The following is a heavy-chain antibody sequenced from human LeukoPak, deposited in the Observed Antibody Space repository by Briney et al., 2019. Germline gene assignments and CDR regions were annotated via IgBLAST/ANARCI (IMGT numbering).Heavy chain of an antibody. V-gene: IGHV3-23*01. CDR1: GFTFRIYA. CDR3: AKPPYGRDVYNYFDY. Sequence: GGSLSLSRAVYGFTFRIYAMSWVRLDPGGGREWVSAISGSGGSTYYADSVKGRFTISRDNSKNTLYLQMNSLRVEDTAVYYCAKPPYGRDVYNYFDYWGQGTPVTVSS. CDR2: ISGSGGST. J-gene: IGHJ4*02. D-gene: IGHD5-24*01.